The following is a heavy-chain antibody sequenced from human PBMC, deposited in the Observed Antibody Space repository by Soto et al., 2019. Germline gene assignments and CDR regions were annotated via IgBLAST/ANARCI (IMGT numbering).Heavy chain of an antibody. J-gene: IGHJ4*02. CDR1: GGTFSSYA. CDR2: IIPIFGTA. V-gene: IGHV1-69*13. Sequence: SVKVSCKASGGTFSSYAISWVRQAPGQGLEWMGGIIPIFGTANYAQKFQGRVTITADESTSTAYMELSSLRSEDTAVYYCASPPYCCGGSCYRGGFPYYFDYLGQGTLVAVSS. CDR3: ASPPYCCGGSCYRGGFPYYFDY. D-gene: IGHD2-15*01.